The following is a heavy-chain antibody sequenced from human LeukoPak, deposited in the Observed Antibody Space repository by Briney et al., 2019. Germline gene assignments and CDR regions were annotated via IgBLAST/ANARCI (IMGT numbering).Heavy chain of an antibody. D-gene: IGHD2-2*01. V-gene: IGHV4-34*01. J-gene: IGHJ5*02. CDR1: GGSISSYY. CDR3: ARVKTRGRIVVVPAAMFRWFDP. Sequence: SETLSLTCTVSGGSISSYYWSWIRQPPGKGLEWIGEINHSGSTNYNPSLKSRVTISVDTSKNQFSLKLSSVTAADTAVYYCARVKTRGRIVVVPAAMFRWFDPWGQGTLVTVSS. CDR2: INHSGST.